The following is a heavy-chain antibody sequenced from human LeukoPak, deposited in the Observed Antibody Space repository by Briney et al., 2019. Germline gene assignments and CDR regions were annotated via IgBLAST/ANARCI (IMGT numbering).Heavy chain of an antibody. Sequence: SVKVSCKASGGTFSSYAISWVRQAPGQGLEWMGGIIPIFGTASYAQKFQGRVTITADESTSTAYMELSSLRSEDTAVYYCASPTPRVVVVPAALDYWGQGTLVTVSS. J-gene: IGHJ4*02. CDR3: ASPTPRVVVVPAALDY. D-gene: IGHD2-2*01. CDR2: IIPIFGTA. V-gene: IGHV1-69*01. CDR1: GGTFSSYA.